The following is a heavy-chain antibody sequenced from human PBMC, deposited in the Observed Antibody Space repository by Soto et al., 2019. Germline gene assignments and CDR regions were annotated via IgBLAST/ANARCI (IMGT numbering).Heavy chain of an antibody. J-gene: IGHJ4*02. CDR1: GFTFSSYW. CDR3: ALIPPGIAAAGTFDY. CDR2: IKQDGSEK. Sequence: GGSLRLSCAASGFTFSSYWMSWVRQAPGKGLEWVANIKQDGSEKYYVDSVKGRFTISRDNAKNSLYLQMNSLRAEDTAVYYCALIPPGIAAAGTFDYWGQGTLVTAPQ. V-gene: IGHV3-7*03. D-gene: IGHD6-13*01.